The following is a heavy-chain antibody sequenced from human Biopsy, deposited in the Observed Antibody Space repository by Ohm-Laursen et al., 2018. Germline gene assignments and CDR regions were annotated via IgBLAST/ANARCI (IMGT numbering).Heavy chain of an antibody. CDR2: IYYTGST. D-gene: IGHD3-16*01. CDR1: RDSISNYY. CDR3: ARDSRGGHLNTTLITGKNLNS. V-gene: IGHV4-59*01. Sequence: SDTLSLTCIVSRDSISNYYWTWILQSPGKGLEWIGYIYYTGSTNYNPSVKSRVTISVDTSKNQFSLKLNSVTAADTAVYFCARDSRGGHLNTTLITGKNLNSWGQGILVTVSS. J-gene: IGHJ4*02.